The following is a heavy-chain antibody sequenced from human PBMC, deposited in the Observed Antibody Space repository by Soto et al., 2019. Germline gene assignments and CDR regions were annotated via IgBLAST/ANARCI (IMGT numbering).Heavy chain of an antibody. CDR2: ISPYSGNT. CDR1: GYIFVNYG. CDR3: AMVDNYVTPTPHDV. J-gene: IGHJ6*02. Sequence: QVQLVQSGDEVRKPGSSLKASCKASGYIFVNYGIAWVRQAPGQGLEWMGWISPYSGNTHYASKVKGRLTLTPGTYTRTADMDLGSLTSDDTAVYYCAMVDNYVTPTPHDVWGQGTTVTVSS. D-gene: IGHD3-16*01. V-gene: IGHV1-18*01.